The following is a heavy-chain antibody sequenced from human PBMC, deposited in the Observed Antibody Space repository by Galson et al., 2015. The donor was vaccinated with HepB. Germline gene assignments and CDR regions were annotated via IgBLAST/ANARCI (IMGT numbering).Heavy chain of an antibody. Sequence: SLRLSCAASGFTFSNYVMSWVRQAPGKGLEWVSGISGSGDSTDYADSVKGRFIISRDSSKNTLYLQMNSLRAEDTAVYYCAKAQPITMILLLIDAFDIWGQGTRVTVSS. CDR2: ISGSGDST. D-gene: IGHD3-22*01. CDR3: AKAQPITMILLLIDAFDI. CDR1: GFTFSNYV. J-gene: IGHJ3*02. V-gene: IGHV3-23*01.